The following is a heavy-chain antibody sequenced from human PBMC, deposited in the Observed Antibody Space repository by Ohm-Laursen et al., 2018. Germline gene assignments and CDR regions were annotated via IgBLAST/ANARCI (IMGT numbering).Heavy chain of an antibody. Sequence: SLRLSCAASGFTVSSNYMSWVRQAPGKGLEWVSAIYSGGSTYYADSVKGRFTISRDNSKNTLYLQMNSLRAEDTAVYYCARDLGSGWTSDAFDIWGQGTMVTVSS. J-gene: IGHJ3*02. V-gene: IGHV3-66*01. CDR1: GFTVSSNY. D-gene: IGHD6-19*01. CDR2: IYSGGST. CDR3: ARDLGSGWTSDAFDI.